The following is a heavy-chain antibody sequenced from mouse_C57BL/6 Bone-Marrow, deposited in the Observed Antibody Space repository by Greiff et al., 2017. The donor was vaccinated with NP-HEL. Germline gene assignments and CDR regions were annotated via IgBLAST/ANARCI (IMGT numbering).Heavy chain of an antibody. Sequence: VQLQQSGAELVRPGASVKLSCTASGFNIKDDYMHWVKQRPEQGLEWIGWIDPENGDTEYASKFQGKATITAEPSSNTAYLQLSSLTSEDTAVYYCTGGIYYDLFDYWGQGTTLTVSS. D-gene: IGHD2-4*01. CDR1: GFNIKDDY. CDR3: TGGIYYDLFDY. V-gene: IGHV14-4*01. CDR2: IDPENGDT. J-gene: IGHJ2*01.